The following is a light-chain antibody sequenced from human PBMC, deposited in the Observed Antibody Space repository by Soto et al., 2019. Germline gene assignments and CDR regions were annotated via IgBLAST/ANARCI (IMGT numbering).Light chain of an antibody. Sequence: EIVMTQSPATLSVSPGERATLSCRASHSVSSDLAWYQQKPGQAPRLLIYGASTRAIGIPARFSGSGSGTEFTLTIRSLQSEDFAVYYCKQYNNWPPTFGQGTRLEIK. CDR3: KQYNNWPPT. J-gene: IGKJ5*01. CDR2: GAS. CDR1: HSVSSD. V-gene: IGKV3-15*01.